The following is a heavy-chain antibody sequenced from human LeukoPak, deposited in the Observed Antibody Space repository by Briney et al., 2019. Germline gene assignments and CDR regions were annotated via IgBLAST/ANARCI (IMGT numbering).Heavy chain of an antibody. CDR2: IYYSGST. Sequence: SETLSLTCTVSGGSISSYYWSWIRQPPGKGLEWIGYIYYSGSTNYNPSLKSRVSMSLDTSKNQVSLKLTSVTAADTATYFCARETMLAGFASGLGFNYWGQGILVTVSS. CDR1: GGSISSYY. D-gene: IGHD6-19*01. CDR3: ARETMLAGFASGLGFNY. J-gene: IGHJ4*02. V-gene: IGHV4-59*12.